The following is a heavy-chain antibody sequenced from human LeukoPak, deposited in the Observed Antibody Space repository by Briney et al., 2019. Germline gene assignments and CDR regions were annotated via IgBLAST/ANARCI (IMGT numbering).Heavy chain of an antibody. J-gene: IGHJ4*02. V-gene: IGHV3-23*01. Sequence: GGSLRLSCAASGFTFSSYAMSWVRQAPGEGLEWVSAISGSGGSTYYADSVKGRFTISRDNSKNTLYLQMNSLRAEDTAVYYCAKDDYDSSGYYVPPGYWGQGTLVTVSS. D-gene: IGHD3-22*01. CDR1: GFTFSSYA. CDR3: AKDDYDSSGYYVPPGY. CDR2: ISGSGGST.